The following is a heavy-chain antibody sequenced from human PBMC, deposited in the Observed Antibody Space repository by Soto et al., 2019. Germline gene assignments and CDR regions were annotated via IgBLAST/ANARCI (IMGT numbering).Heavy chain of an antibody. V-gene: IGHV3-30-3*01. Sequence: QVQLVESGGGVVQPGGSLRLSGAAPGFSSSRFAFPWVRQAPGKGRRWVAVISKDGSVIYYADSVKGRFTISRDNSKSSLFLQVNSLTSEDTAVYHCARSRSGAVPDSLGFWGQGTLVTVSS. D-gene: IGHD3-10*01. CDR1: GFSSSRFA. CDR3: ARSRSGAVPDSLGF. CDR2: ISKDGSVI. J-gene: IGHJ4*02.